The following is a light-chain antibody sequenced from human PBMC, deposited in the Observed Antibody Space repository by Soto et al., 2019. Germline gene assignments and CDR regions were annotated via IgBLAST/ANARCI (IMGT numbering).Light chain of an antibody. J-gene: IGLJ1*01. CDR2: DVS. CDR3: SSYTTSNTRQIV. CDR1: SSDVGGYNY. Sequence: QSALTQPASVSGSPGQSITISCTGTSSDVGGYNYVSWYQQHPGKAPKFMIYDVSNRPSGVSNRFSGSKSGNTASLTISWLQAEDEADYYCSSYTTSNTRQIVFGTGTKLTVL. V-gene: IGLV2-14*01.